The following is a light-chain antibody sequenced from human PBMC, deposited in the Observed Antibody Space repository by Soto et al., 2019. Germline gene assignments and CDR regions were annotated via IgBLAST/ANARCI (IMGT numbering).Light chain of an antibody. CDR1: QSVTGSH. CDR3: QQFGDSPLT. Sequence: EIVLTQSPGTLSLSPGERATLFCSASQSVTGSHLAWYQQKPGQAPRLLIYGASNRATAIPDRFSGSGSGTDFTLSISRLEPEDFAMYYCQQFGDSPLTFGGGTKVEIK. J-gene: IGKJ4*01. CDR2: GAS. V-gene: IGKV3-20*01.